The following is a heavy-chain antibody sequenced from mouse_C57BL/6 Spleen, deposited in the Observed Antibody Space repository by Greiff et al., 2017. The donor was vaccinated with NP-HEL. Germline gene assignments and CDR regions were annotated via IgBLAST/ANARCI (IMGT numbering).Heavy chain of an antibody. Sequence: QVQLQQPGAELVKPGASVKLSCKASGYTFTSYWMQWVKQRPGQGLEWIGEIDPSDSYTNYNQKFKGKATLTVDTSSSTAYMQLSSLTSEDSAVYYCARIGNGNSWFAYWGQGTLVTVSA. CDR1: GYTFTSYW. CDR2: IDPSDSYT. CDR3: ARIGNGNSWFAY. V-gene: IGHV1-50*01. J-gene: IGHJ3*01. D-gene: IGHD2-1*01.